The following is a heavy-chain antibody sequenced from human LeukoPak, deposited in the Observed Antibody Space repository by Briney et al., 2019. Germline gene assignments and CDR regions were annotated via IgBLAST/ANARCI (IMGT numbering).Heavy chain of an antibody. CDR2: IYFPGTT. CDR1: GGSVSNSSYY. J-gene: IGHJ5*02. V-gene: IGHV4-39*07. Sequence: SETLSLSCTVSGGSVSNSSYYWGWIRQPPGKGLEWIGSIYFPGTTYYNPSLKSRVTISVDTSKNQFSLKLSSVTAADTAVYYCAKTALGFGSGSYYFWFDPWGQGTLVTVSS. CDR3: AKTALGFGSGSYYFWFDP. D-gene: IGHD3-10*01.